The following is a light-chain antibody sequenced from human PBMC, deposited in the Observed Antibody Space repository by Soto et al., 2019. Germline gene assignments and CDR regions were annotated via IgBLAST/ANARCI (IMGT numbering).Light chain of an antibody. CDR2: DAS. Sequence: EIVLTQSPGTLSLSPGERVTLSCRASQSVTGSSLAWYKHKPGQAPRLLIYDASSRATGIPDRFSGSGSGTDFTLTISRLEPEDYALYYCQQYGRSPFTFGPGTRVDIK. J-gene: IGKJ3*01. V-gene: IGKV3-20*01. CDR1: QSVTGSS. CDR3: QQYGRSPFT.